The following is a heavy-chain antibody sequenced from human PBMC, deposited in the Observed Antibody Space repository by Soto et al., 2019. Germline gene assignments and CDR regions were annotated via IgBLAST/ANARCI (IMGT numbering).Heavy chain of an antibody. V-gene: IGHV4-31*03. Sequence: NPSETLSLTCTVSGGSISSGGYYWSWIRQHPGKGLEWIGYIYYSGSTYYNPSLKSRVTISVVTSKNQFSLKLSSVTAADTAVYYCARDHWDDSSGYYWFDPWGQGTLVT. D-gene: IGHD3-22*01. CDR1: GGSISSGGYY. CDR2: IYYSGST. J-gene: IGHJ5*02. CDR3: ARDHWDDSSGYYWFDP.